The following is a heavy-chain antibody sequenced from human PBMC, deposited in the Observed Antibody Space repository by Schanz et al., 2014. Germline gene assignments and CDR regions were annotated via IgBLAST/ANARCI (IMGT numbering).Heavy chain of an antibody. CDR1: GGSINNFY. D-gene: IGHD3-10*01. Sequence: QVQLQESGPGLVKPSETLSLTCSVSGGSINNFYWGWIRQSPGKGLEWIGEIYHSGRTNYNPSLKSRVTISVDKPNNEFSLNLSSGTAADTAVYYCARGAGGGSGTYYGAYHNYYYMDVWGKGTTVTVSS. CDR2: IYHSGRT. CDR3: ARGAGGGSGTYYGAYHNYYYMDV. J-gene: IGHJ6*03. V-gene: IGHV4-59*12.